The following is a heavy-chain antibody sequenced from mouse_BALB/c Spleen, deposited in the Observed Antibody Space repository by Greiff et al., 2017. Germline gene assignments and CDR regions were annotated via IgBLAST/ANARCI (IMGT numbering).Heavy chain of an antibody. CDR3: AMDYGYDGCYAMDY. D-gene: IGHD2-2*01. CDR1: GYSITSDYA. J-gene: IGHJ4*01. CDR2: ISYSGST. V-gene: IGHV3-2*02. Sequence: VQLKESGPGLVKPSQSLSLTCTVTGYSITSDYAWNWIRQFPGNKLEWMGYISYSGSTSYNPSLKSRISITRDTTKNQFFLQLNSVTTEDTATYDCAMDYGYDGCYAMDYGGQGTSVTVSS.